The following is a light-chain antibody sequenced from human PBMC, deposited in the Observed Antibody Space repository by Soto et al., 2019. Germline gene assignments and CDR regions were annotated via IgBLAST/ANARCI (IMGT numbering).Light chain of an antibody. J-gene: IGLJ1*01. CDR1: SSDVGGYNY. Sequence: QSALTQPAFVSGSPGQSITISCTGTSSDVGGYNYVSWYQHPPGKAPKLMISEVSNRPSGVSNRFSGSKSGNTASLTISGLQAEDEADYYCSSYTSTRTRVFGTGTKLTVL. V-gene: IGLV2-14*01. CDR3: SSYTSTRTRV. CDR2: EVS.